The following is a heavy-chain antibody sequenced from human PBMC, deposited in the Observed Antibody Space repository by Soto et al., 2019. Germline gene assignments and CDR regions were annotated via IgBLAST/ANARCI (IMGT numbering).Heavy chain of an antibody. V-gene: IGHV5-51*01. CDR1: GYTFTNDW. CDR2: IYPGDSDT. CDR3: AASIFYYGMDV. J-gene: IGHJ6*02. Sequence: HGESLKISCKGSGYTFTNDWIGWVRQMPGKVPEWMGIIYPGDSDTTYNPSFQGQVTISAEKSMTTTYLQWSSLKASDTAIYYCAASIFYYGMDVWGQGTTGTVSS.